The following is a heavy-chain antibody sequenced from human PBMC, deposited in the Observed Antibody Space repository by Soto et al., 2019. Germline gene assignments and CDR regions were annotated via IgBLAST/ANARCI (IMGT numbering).Heavy chain of an antibody. CDR1: GYTFTSYY. J-gene: IGHJ4*02. V-gene: IGHV1-46*03. D-gene: IGHD3-16*02. CDR3: ARDKYYYVWGSYPRIGLDY. Sequence: QVQLVQSGAEVKKPGASVKVSCKASGYTFTSYYMHWVRQAPGQGLEWMGIINPSGGSTSYAQKFQGRVTMTRDTSTSTVYMELSSLRSEDTAVYYCARDKYYYVWGSYPRIGLDYWGQGTLVTVSS. CDR2: INPSGGST.